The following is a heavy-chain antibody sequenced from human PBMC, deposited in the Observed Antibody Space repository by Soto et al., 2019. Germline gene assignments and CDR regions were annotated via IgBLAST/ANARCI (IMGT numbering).Heavy chain of an antibody. CDR3: ARDFLNYDILTGYYYGMVV. CDR2: INPSGGST. V-gene: IGHV1-46*01. D-gene: IGHD3-9*01. Sequence: ASVKVSCKASGYTFTSYYMHWVRQAPGQGLEWMGIINPSGGSTSYAQKFQGRVTMTRDTSTSTVYMELSSLRSEDTAVYYCARDFLNYDILTGYYYGMVVWGQGTTVTVSS. J-gene: IGHJ6*02. CDR1: GYTFTSYY.